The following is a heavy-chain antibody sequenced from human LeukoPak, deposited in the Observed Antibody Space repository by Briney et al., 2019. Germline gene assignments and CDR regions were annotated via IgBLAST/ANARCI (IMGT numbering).Heavy chain of an antibody. V-gene: IGHV4-34*01. CDR1: GGSFSGYY. D-gene: IGHD2-8*01. Sequence: SETLSLTCGVFGGSFSGYYWSWIRQPPGKGLEWIGEINHGGTTDYNPSLKSRVTISMDTSKNQFSLKLRSLTAADTAMYYCARQWATSSPDAFDIWGQGTTVTVSS. CDR2: INHGGTT. CDR3: ARQWATSSPDAFDI. J-gene: IGHJ3*02.